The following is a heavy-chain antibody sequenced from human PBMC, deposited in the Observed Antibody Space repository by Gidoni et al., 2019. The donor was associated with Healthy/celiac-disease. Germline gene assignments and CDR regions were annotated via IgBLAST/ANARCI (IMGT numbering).Heavy chain of an antibody. D-gene: IGHD3-22*01. CDR2: IYTGDSDT. Sequence: EVQLVQSGAEVKQPGESLKISCKGSGNSFTSYWIGWVLQMPGKGLEWMGFIYTGDSDTRYSPSFQGQVTISADKSISTAYLQWSSLKASDTAMYYCARSPNYYDSSGYFDYWGQGTLVTVSS. J-gene: IGHJ4*02. V-gene: IGHV5-51*03. CDR3: ARSPNYYDSSGYFDY. CDR1: GNSFTSYW.